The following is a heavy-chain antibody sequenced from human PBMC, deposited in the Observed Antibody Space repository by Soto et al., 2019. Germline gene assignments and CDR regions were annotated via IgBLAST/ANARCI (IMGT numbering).Heavy chain of an antibody. V-gene: IGHV4-4*02. CDR3: ARASPERWLQLRHYYYGMDV. Sequence: PXETLCLTCAVSGGSISSSNWWSWVRQPPGKGREWIGEIYHSGSTTYNPSLKSRVTISVDKSKNQFSLKLSSVTAADTAVYYCARASPERWLQLRHYYYGMDVWGQGTTVT. CDR2: IYHSGST. J-gene: IGHJ6*02. D-gene: IGHD5-12*01. CDR1: GGSISSSNW.